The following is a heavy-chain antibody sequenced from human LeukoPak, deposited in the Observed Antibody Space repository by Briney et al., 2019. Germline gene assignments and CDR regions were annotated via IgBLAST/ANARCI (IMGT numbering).Heavy chain of an antibody. D-gene: IGHD2-15*01. J-gene: IGHJ6*02. V-gene: IGHV1-18*01. CDR1: GGTFSSYA. CDR3: ARDPPRIVVVVAATNYYGMDV. Sequence: ASVKVSCKASGGTFSSYAISWVRQAPGQGLEWMGWISAYNGNTNYAQKLQGRVTMTTDTSTSTAYMELRSLRSDDTAVYYCARDPPRIVVVVAATNYYGMDVWGQGTTVTVSS. CDR2: ISAYNGNT.